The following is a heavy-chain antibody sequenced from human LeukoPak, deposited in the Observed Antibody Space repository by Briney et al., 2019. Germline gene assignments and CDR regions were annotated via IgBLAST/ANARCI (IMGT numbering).Heavy chain of an antibody. Sequence: PSETLSLTCTVSDGSISDYYWTWMRQSPGTGLEWIGCIYYSGSTNYSPSLKSRVTISVDTSKNQFSLRLSSVTVADTAVYYYARANADLTVRGLIDYYYYMDVWGKGTTVTVSS. V-gene: IGHV4-59*01. J-gene: IGHJ6*03. CDR1: DGSISDYY. CDR3: ARANADLTVRGLIDYYYYMDV. CDR2: IYYSGST. D-gene: IGHD3-16*02.